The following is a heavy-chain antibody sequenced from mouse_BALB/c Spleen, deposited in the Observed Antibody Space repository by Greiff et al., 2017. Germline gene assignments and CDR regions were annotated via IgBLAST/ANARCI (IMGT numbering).Heavy chain of an antibody. CDR3: ARHEGDGNSRYFDV. Sequence: DVKLVESGGGLVQPGESLKLSCESNEYEFPSHDMSWVRKTPEKRLELVAAINSDGGSTYYPDTMERRFIISRDNTKKTLYLQMSSLRSEDTALYYCARHEGDGNSRYFDVWGAGTTVTVSS. J-gene: IGHJ1*01. D-gene: IGHD2-1*01. V-gene: IGHV5-2*01. CDR2: INSDGGST. CDR1: EYEFPSHD.